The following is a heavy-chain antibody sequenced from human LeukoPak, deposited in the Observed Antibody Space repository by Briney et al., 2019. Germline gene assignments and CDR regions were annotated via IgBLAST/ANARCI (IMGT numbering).Heavy chain of an antibody. J-gene: IGHJ5*02. CDR1: GGSISSYH. Sequence: SETLSLTCTVSGGSISSYHWSWIRQPPGKGLEWVGYIYYSGSTNYNPSLKSRVTISVDTSKNQFSLKLSSVTAADTAVYYCARVPRGGYDQGPLFDPWGQGTLVTVSS. D-gene: IGHD5-12*01. V-gene: IGHV4-59*01. CDR2: IYYSGST. CDR3: ARVPRGGYDQGPLFDP.